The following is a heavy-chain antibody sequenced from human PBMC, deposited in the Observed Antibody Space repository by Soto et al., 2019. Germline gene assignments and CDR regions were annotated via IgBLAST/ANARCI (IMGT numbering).Heavy chain of an antibody. CDR2: IKSKTDGGTT. CDR3: TTDLHGVVAALHPIDY. Sequence: EVQLVESGGGLVKPGGSLRLSCAASGFTFSNAWMNWVRQAPGKGLEWVARIKSKTDGGTTDYAAPVKGRFTISRDDSKNTLYLQMNSLITEDTAVYYCTTDLHGVVAALHPIDYWGQGTLVTVSS. D-gene: IGHD2-15*01. V-gene: IGHV3-15*07. J-gene: IGHJ4*02. CDR1: GFTFSNAW.